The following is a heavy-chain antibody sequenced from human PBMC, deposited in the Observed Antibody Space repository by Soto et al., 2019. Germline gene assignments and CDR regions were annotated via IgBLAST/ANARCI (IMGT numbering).Heavy chain of an antibody. D-gene: IGHD5-12*01. CDR2: IFYSGST. V-gene: IGHV4-39*01. CDR1: GGSISSDSYY. CDR3: ARSGLGLATLKMLGY. J-gene: IGHJ4*02. Sequence: QVQLQESGPGLVKPSETLSLTCTVSGGSISSDSYYWGWIRQAPGKGLEWVGSIFYSGSTYYNTSRKRRITISVDTSKNRRSLKVNSVTAADTAVYYCARSGLGLATLKMLGYWGQGTLVTVSS.